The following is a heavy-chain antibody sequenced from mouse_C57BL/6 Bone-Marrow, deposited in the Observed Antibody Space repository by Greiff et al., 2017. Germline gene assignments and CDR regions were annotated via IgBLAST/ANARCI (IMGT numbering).Heavy chain of an antibody. Sequence: QVQLQQPGAELVRPGSSVKLSCKASGYTFTSYWMDWVKQRPGQGLEWIGNIYPSDSETHYNQKFKDKATLTVDKSSSTAYMQLSSLTSEDSAVYYCASYDYDGGDYAMDYWGQGTSVTVSS. D-gene: IGHD2-4*01. CDR3: ASYDYDGGDYAMDY. J-gene: IGHJ4*01. CDR2: IYPSDSET. CDR1: GYTFTSYW. V-gene: IGHV1-61*01.